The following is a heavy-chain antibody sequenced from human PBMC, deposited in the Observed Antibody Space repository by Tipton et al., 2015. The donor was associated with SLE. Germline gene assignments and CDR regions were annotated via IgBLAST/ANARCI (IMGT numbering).Heavy chain of an antibody. CDR1: GGSISGYY. Sequence: TLSLTCTVSGGSISGYYWSWIRQPAGKGLEWIGRVYSSGSTIYNPSIKSRITLSLDTSKNQFYLRVNSVTAADTAVYYCARQIGHNDQAGHWGQGTLVTVSS. V-gene: IGHV4-4*07. J-gene: IGHJ4*02. CDR2: VYSSGST. CDR3: ARQIGHNDQAGH. D-gene: IGHD6-19*01.